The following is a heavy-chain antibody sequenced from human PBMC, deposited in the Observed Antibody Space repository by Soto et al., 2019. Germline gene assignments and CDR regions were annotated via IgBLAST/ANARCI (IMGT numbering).Heavy chain of an antibody. V-gene: IGHV1-69*01. CDR2: VSPPFRTS. Sequence: QVQLVQSGAEVKKPGSSVKVSCKTSGVSFNNNGIGWVRQAPGHGLEWMGGVSPPFRTSNYARKFQGRISITAYAPTGTVNMELRSLTSEHMTQYYCARVLYYGSGSYSPYGMDVWGQGTTVTVSS. CDR1: GVSFNNNG. D-gene: IGHD3-10*01. CDR3: ARVLYYGSGSYSPYGMDV. J-gene: IGHJ6*02.